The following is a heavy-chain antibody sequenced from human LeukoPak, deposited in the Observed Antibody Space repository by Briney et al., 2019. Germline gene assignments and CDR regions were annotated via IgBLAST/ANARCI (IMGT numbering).Heavy chain of an antibody. D-gene: IGHD2-15*01. CDR2: ISWNSGSI. J-gene: IGHJ4*02. CDR3: AKDQGYCSGGSCYSLTN. Sequence: GRSLRLSCAASGFTFDDYAMHWVRQAPGKGLEWVSGISWNSGSIGYADSVKGRFTISRDNAKNSLYLQMNSLRAEDTALYYCAKDQGYCSGGSCYSLTNWGQGTLVTVSS. CDR1: GFTFDDYA. V-gene: IGHV3-9*01.